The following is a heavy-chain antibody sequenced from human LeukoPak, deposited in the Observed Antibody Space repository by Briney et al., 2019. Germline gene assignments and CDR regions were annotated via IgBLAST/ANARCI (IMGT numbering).Heavy chain of an antibody. V-gene: IGHV3-30*18. J-gene: IGHJ4*02. CDR3: AKMGLGSVVVVAARDY. Sequence: PGGSLRLSCAASGFTFSSYGMHWVRQAPGKGLEWVAVISYDGSNKYYADSVKGRFTTSRDNSKNTLYLQMNSLRAEDTAVYYCAKMGLGSVVVVAARDYWGQGTLVTVSS. D-gene: IGHD2-15*01. CDR2: ISYDGSNK. CDR1: GFTFSSYG.